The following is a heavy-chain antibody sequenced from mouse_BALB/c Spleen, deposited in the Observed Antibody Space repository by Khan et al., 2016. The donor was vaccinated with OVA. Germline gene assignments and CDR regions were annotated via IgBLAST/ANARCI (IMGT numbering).Heavy chain of an antibody. CDR1: GYIFTSYW. J-gene: IGHJ2*01. CDR3: AREEALYYFDY. V-gene: IGHV1-76*01. Sequence: QVHVKQSGAELVRPGASVKLSCKTSGYIFTSYWIHWVKQRSGQGLQWIARIYPGTNNTYYNENLKDKATLTADKSSSTAYMQLSSLKSEDSAVYFCAREEALYYFDYWGQGTTLTVSS. D-gene: IGHD3-2*02. CDR2: IYPGTNNT.